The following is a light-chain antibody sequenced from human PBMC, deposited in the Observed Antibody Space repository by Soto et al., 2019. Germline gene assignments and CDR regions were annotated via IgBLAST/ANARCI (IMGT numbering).Light chain of an antibody. V-gene: IGLV1-40*01. CDR1: SSNIGAGYD. Sequence: QPVLTQPPSVSGAPGQRVTISCTGSSSNIGAGYDVHWYQQLPGTAPKLLIYGNSNRPSGVPDRFSGSKSGTSASLAITGLQAEDEADYYCQSYASGLSGYVVFGGGTKLTVL. CDR2: GNS. J-gene: IGLJ2*01. CDR3: QSYASGLSGYVV.